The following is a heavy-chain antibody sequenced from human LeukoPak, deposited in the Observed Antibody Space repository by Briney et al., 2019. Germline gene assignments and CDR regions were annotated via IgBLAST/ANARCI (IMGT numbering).Heavy chain of an antibody. Sequence: HAASVNVSCKASVGTFSSYTISWVRQAPGQGLEWMGRIIPILGIANYAQKFQGRVTITADKSTSTAYMELSSLRSEDTAVYYCARDWYSSGWYLDYWGQGTLVTVSS. J-gene: IGHJ4*02. CDR1: VGTFSSYT. D-gene: IGHD6-19*01. V-gene: IGHV1-69*04. CDR2: IIPILGIA. CDR3: ARDWYSSGWYLDY.